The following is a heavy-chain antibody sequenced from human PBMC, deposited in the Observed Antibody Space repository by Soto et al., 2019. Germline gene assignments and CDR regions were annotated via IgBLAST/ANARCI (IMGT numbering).Heavy chain of an antibody. V-gene: IGHV1-69*01. CDR1: GGTFSNYA. CDR2: VIPILATP. CDR3: AGGAFGVMVTLDF. J-gene: IGHJ4*02. D-gene: IGHD3-3*01. Sequence: QVQLVQSGAEVKKPGSSVKVSCKASGGTFSNYAISWVRQAPGQGLEWMGGVIPILATPKYAQKFQGRVTLPADPSTNTVYLELSSLRSVNTAKYYCAGGAFGVMVTLDFWGQGTLVTVSS.